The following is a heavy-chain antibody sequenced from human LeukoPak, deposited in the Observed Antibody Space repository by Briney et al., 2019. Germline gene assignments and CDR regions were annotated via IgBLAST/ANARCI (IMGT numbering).Heavy chain of an antibody. CDR2: IYYSGST. D-gene: IGHD5-24*01. CDR3: AREIRDGYNSAYFDY. Sequence: SETLSLTCTVSGGSISSYYWSWIRQPPGKGLEWIGYIYYSGSTNYNPSLKSRVTISVDTSKNQFSLKLSSVTAADTAVYYCAREIRDGYNSAYFDYWGRGTLVTVSS. CDR1: GGSISSYY. V-gene: IGHV4-59*01. J-gene: IGHJ4*02.